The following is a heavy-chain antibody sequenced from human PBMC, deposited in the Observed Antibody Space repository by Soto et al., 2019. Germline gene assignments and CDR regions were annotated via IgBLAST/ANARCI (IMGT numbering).Heavy chain of an antibody. CDR1: GYTFTSYA. V-gene: IGHV1-3*01. CDR3: ARDKRVAGKVTFDY. Sequence: ASVKVSCKASGYTFTSYAMHWVRQAPGQGLEWMGWINAGNGNTKYSQKFQGRVTITRDTSASTAYMELNSLRAEDTAVYYCARDKRVAGKVTFDYWGQGTLVTVSS. D-gene: IGHD6-19*01. CDR2: INAGNGNT. J-gene: IGHJ4*02.